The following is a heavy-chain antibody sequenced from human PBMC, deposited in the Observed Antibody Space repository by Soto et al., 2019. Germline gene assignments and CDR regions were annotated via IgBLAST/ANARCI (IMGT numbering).Heavy chain of an antibody. V-gene: IGHV1-69*02. D-gene: IGHD3-16*01. Sequence: QVHLVQSGAVVKKPGSSVSVACKTSGDIFNRYTIGWVRQAPGRGLEWMGRIVPVLGLPNYAQKFRGRTTITADKSASSVYMDLNSLQSGDTALYYCTRAEGGGGRWHASWGQGTLVTVSS. CDR2: IVPVLGLP. CDR1: GDIFNRYT. J-gene: IGHJ5*02. CDR3: TRAEGGGGRWHAS.